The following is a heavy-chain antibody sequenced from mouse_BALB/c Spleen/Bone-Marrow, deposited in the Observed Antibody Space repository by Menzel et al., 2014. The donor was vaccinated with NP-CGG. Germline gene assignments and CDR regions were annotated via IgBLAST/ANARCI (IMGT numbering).Heavy chain of an antibody. Sequence: QVQLQQSGAELMKPGASVKISCKATGYTFSSYWIEWVKQRPGHGLEWTGEILPGSGNTNYNEKFKDKATFTADTSSNTAYMQLSSLTSEDSAVYYCAREGITTVVEMDYWGQGTSVTVSS. CDR2: ILPGSGNT. J-gene: IGHJ4*01. D-gene: IGHD1-1*01. CDR1: GYTFSSYW. V-gene: IGHV1-9*01. CDR3: AREGITTVVEMDY.